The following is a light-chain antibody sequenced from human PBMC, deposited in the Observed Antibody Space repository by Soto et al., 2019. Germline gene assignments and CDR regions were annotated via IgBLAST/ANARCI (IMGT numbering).Light chain of an antibody. CDR1: SSDVGGYNY. V-gene: IGLV2-14*01. CDR2: EVS. J-gene: IGLJ2*01. CDR3: SSYTSSSTLV. Sequence: QSVLTQPASVSGSPGQSITISCTGSSSDVGGYNYVSWYQQHPGKAPKLMIYEVSNRPSGISNRLSGSKSGNTASLTLSGLQAEDEADYYCSSYTSSSTLVFGGGTKLTVL.